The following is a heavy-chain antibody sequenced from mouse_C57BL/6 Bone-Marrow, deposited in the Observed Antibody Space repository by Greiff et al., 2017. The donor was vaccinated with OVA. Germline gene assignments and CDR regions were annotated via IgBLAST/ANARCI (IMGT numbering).Heavy chain of an antibody. CDR3: ASSGGIRFTTVGADWYFDV. J-gene: IGHJ1*03. D-gene: IGHD1-1*01. CDR2: IYPSDSET. Sequence: VQLQQSGAELVRPGSSVKLSCKASGYTFTSYWMDWVKQRPGQGLESIGNIYPSDSETHYNQKFKDKATLTVDKSSSTAYMQLSSLTSEDSAVYYCASSGGIRFTTVGADWYFDVWGTGTTVTVSS. V-gene: IGHV1-61*01. CDR1: GYTFTSYW.